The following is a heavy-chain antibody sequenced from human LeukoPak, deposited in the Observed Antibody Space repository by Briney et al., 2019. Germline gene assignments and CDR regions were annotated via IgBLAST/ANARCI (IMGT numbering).Heavy chain of an antibody. D-gene: IGHD5-12*01. J-gene: IGHJ4*02. V-gene: IGHV3-43*01. CDR1: GFTFDDYT. CDR3: AKDSAEREYSGYDLGEYYFDY. CDR2: ISWDGGST. Sequence: GGSLRLSCAASGFTFDDYTMHWVRQAPGKGLEWVSLISWDGGSTYYADSVKGRFTIPRDNSKNSLYLQMSSLRTEDTALYYCAKDSAEREYSGYDLGEYYFDYWGQGTLVTVSS.